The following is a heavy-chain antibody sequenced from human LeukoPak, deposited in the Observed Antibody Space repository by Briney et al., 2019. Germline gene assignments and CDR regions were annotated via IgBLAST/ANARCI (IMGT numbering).Heavy chain of an antibody. CDR3: ATSSAYYYFDFDY. CDR2: ITSRGSTI. CDR1: GFTFSSYS. D-gene: IGHD3-22*01. Sequence: GGSLRLSCAASGFTFSSYSMNWVRQAPGKGLEWVSYITSRGSTIYYADSVKGRFTMSRDNAKNSLYLQMNSLRAEDTAVYYCATSSAYYYFDFDYWGQGTLVTVSS. V-gene: IGHV3-48*04. J-gene: IGHJ4*02.